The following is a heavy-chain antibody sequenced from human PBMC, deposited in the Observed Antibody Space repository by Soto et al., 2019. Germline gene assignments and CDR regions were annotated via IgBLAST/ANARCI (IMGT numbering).Heavy chain of an antibody. CDR3: AKHAVALYYFDY. V-gene: IGHV3-23*01. CDR1: GFIFSSYA. D-gene: IGHD6-19*01. Sequence: SLRLSCAASGFIFSSYAMSWVRQAPGKGLEWVSGISGSGVSTFYADSAKGRFTISRDNSKNTLYLQMNSLRAEDTAVYYCAKHAVALYYFDYWGQGTLVTVSS. J-gene: IGHJ4*02. CDR2: ISGSGVST.